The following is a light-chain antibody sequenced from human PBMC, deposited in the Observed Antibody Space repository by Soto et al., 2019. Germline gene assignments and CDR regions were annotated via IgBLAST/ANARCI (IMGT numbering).Light chain of an antibody. V-gene: IGLV2-14*01. CDR3: SPFTRATTNV. CDR1: SSDVGAYNY. Sequence: QSALTQPASVSGSPGQSITISCTGTSSDVGAYNYDSWYQQYPGEAPKVIIYDVSHRPAGVSNRFSGPKSGNTASLPTSGLQTQGEADYYCSPFTRATTNVFGTGTKVTVL. J-gene: IGLJ1*01. CDR2: DVS.